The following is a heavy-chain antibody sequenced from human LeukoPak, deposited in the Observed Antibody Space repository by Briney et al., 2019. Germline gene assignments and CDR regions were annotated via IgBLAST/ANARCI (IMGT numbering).Heavy chain of an antibody. V-gene: IGHV3-15*01. J-gene: IGHJ4*02. CDR1: GFTFSNAW. CDR2: IKSKTDGGTT. D-gene: IGHD2-2*02. CDR3: TTDAEDYTNFD. Sequence: GGSLRLSCAASGFTFSNAWMSWVRQAPGKGLEWVGRIKSKTDGGTTDYAAPVKGRFTISRDDSKNTLYLQMNSLKTEDTAVYYRTTDAEDYTNFDWGQGTLVTVSS.